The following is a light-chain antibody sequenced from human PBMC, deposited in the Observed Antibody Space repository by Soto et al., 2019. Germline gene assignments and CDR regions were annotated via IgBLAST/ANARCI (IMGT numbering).Light chain of an antibody. CDR2: DAS. Sequence: EIVLTQSPATLSVSPGERATLSCRASQSVTNSLAWYQQKPGQAPRLLIYDASTRGTGVPARFSGSGSGTEFSLTISSLQSEDSAVYYCQQYHKWPPSTFGQGTKVDIK. CDR3: QQYHKWPPST. V-gene: IGKV3-15*01. CDR1: QSVTNS. J-gene: IGKJ1*01.